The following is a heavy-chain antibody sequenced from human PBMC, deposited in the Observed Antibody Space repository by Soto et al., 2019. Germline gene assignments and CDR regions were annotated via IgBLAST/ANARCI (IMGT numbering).Heavy chain of an antibody. D-gene: IGHD3-10*01. CDR1: DGSISTSSYY. CDR2: IYYSGST. Sequence: PSETLCVPCTFLDGSISTSSYYWAWIRQPPGKGLEWIGGIYYSGSTYYNPSLKSRVTISLDTAKNHFSLKLSSVTAADTAVYYCASHYYGSGSSYVGTFDYWGQGTLVTVSS. CDR3: ASHYYGSGSSYVGTFDY. V-gene: IGHV4-39*02. J-gene: IGHJ4*02.